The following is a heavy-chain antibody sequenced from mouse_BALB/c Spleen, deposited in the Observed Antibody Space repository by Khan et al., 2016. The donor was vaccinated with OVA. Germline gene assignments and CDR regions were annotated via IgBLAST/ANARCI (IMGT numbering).Heavy chain of an antibody. CDR2: VNSGSTYT. Sequence: EVELVESGGGLVKPGGSLKLSCAASGFTFSTYTMSWVRQAPEKRLAWVATVNSGSTYTYYPDSVKGRFPISRDNAKNTLYLQMSSLKSEDTALYYCTRDGNYAHWYFDVWGAGTTVTVSS. J-gene: IGHJ1*01. CDR1: GFTFSTYT. CDR3: TRDGNYAHWYFDV. V-gene: IGHV5-6-4*01. D-gene: IGHD2-1*01.